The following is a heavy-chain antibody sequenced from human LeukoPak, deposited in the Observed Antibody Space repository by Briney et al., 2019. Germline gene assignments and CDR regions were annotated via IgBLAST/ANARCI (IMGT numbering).Heavy chain of an antibody. Sequence: SETLSLTCTVSTGSITSYYWNWIRQPPGKGLEWIGSFYYGGSTNYRPSLQSRVTISVDTSKNQFSLKLSSVTAADTAVYYCAREHGVLLWFGELWGAFDIWGQGTMVTVSS. CDR2: FYYGGST. CDR3: AREHGVLLWFGELWGAFDI. CDR1: TGSITSYY. D-gene: IGHD3-10*01. J-gene: IGHJ3*02. V-gene: IGHV4-59*12.